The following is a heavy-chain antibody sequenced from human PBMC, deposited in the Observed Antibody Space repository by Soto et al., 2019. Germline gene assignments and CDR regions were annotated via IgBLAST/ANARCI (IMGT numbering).Heavy chain of an antibody. CDR2: VSASGLNT. J-gene: IGHJ4*02. Sequence: GGSLRLSCAASGFTFSTYAMAWVRQAPGKGLEWVSGVSASGLNTDYADPVKGRFYISRDNAKNTLSLQMNSLRAEDTAVYYCARDKGRSPLDYWGQGTLVTVSS. CDR1: GFTFSTYA. V-gene: IGHV3-23*01. CDR3: ARDKGRSPLDY. D-gene: IGHD2-15*01.